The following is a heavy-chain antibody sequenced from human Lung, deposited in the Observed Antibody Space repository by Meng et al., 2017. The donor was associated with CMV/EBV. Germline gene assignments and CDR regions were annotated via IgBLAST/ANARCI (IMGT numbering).Heavy chain of an antibody. CDR2: INPSSGST. CDR3: ARDLEWLLSPFFDY. D-gene: IGHD3-3*01. J-gene: IGHJ4*02. V-gene: IGHV1-46*01. CDR1: GYSFTSYF. Sequence: KAYGYSFTSYFMHWVRQAHGQGLEWMGKINPSSGSTTYAQKFQGRVTMTRDTPTSTVYMELSSLRSEDTALYYCARDLEWLLSPFFDYWGQGTLVTVSS.